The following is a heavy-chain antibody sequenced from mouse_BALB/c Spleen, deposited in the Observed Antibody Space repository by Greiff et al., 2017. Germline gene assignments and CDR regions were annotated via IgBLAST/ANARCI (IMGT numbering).Heavy chain of an antibody. D-gene: IGHD1-1*01. CDR1: GFTFSNYW. CDR2: IRLKSNNYAT. CDR3: THITSYYFDY. J-gene: IGHJ2*01. V-gene: IGHV6-6*02. Sequence: EVKVEESGGGLVQPGGSMKLSCVASGFTFSNYWMNWVRQSPEKGLEWVAEIRLKSNNYATHYAESVKGRFTISRDDSKSSVYLQMNNLRAEDTGIYYCTHITSYYFDYWGQGTTLTVSS.